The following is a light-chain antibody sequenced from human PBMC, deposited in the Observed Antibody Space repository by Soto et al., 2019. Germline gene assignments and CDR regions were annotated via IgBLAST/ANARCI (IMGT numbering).Light chain of an antibody. CDR1: QSISSW. CDR2: KAS. CDR3: QQYSTYPWT. Sequence: DIQMTQSPSTLSASVGDRVTITCRASQSISSWLAWYQQKPGKAPKLLIYKASSLEGGVPSRFSGSGSGTEFTLTISSLQPDDFATYYGQQYSTYPWTFGQGSKVEIK. V-gene: IGKV1-5*03. J-gene: IGKJ1*01.